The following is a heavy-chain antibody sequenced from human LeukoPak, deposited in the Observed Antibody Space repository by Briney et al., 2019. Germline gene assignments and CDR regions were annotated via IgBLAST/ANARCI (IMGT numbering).Heavy chain of an antibody. V-gene: IGHV3-30*03. D-gene: IGHD6-19*01. J-gene: IGHJ6*02. CDR3: ARDISSGQGGYGMDV. Sequence: GRSLRLSCAASGFTFSSYGMHWVRQAPGKGLEWVAVISYDGSNKYYADSVKGRFTISRDNSKNTLYLQMNSLRAEDTAVYYCARDISSGQGGYGMDVWGQGTTVTVSS. CDR1: GFTFSSYG. CDR2: ISYDGSNK.